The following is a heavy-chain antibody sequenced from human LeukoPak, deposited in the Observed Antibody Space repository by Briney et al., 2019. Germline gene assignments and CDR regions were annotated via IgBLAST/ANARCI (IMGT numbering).Heavy chain of an antibody. CDR2: INPNSGGT. J-gene: IGHJ5*02. CDR1: RYTFTDYY. Sequence: ASVTVSCKASRYTFTDYYMHWVRQAPGQGLEWMGWINPNSGGTNYAKKFQGRVTITRDPSISTAYMELSRLRSDDTAVYYYARVGWSLGYCSSFSCLDWFDPWGQGTLVTVSS. CDR3: ARVGWSLGYCSSFSCLDWFDP. V-gene: IGHV1-2*02. D-gene: IGHD2-2*01.